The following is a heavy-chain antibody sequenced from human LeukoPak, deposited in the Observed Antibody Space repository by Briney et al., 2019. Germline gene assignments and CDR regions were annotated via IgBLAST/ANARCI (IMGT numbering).Heavy chain of an antibody. D-gene: IGHD6-19*01. CDR2: INPNSGGT. J-gene: IGHJ4*02. CDR1: GYTFTGYH. V-gene: IGHV1-2*04. CDR3: ARDVAVADTQTDY. Sequence: ASVKVSCKASGYTFTGYHMHWVRQAPGQGLEWMGWINPNSGGTNYAQKFQGWVTMTRDTSISTAYMELSRLRSDDTAVYYCARDVAVADTQTDYWGQGTLVTVSS.